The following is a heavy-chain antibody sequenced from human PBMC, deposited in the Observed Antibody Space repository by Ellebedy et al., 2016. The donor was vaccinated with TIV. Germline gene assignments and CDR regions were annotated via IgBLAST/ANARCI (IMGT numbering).Heavy chain of an antibody. J-gene: IGHJ6*02. D-gene: IGHD3-9*01. V-gene: IGHV3-30*03. CDR1: GFTFSSYD. CDR3: ARAREPGYFAYYYYGMDV. CDR2: ISYDTNNK. Sequence: GESLKISCAASGFTFSSYDMHWVRQAPGKGLEWVAVISYDTNNKYYADSVKGRFTVARDNAKDSLYLQMNSLRDDDTAVYYCARAREPGYFAYYYYGMDVWGQGTTVTVSS.